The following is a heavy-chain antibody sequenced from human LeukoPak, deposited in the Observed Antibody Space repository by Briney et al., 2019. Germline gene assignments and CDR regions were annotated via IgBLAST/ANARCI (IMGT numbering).Heavy chain of an antibody. V-gene: IGHV3-74*03. J-gene: IGHJ4*02. Sequence: GGSLRLSCAASGFPFSPYWMHWVRQAPGKGLVWVSRINNDGSSTMYADSVKGRFTISRDNSKNTVCLQMNSLGAEDTAVYYCARNSYFGSGSYYDNPWYFDDWGQGTLVTVSS. CDR1: GFPFSPYW. CDR3: ARNSYFGSGSYYDNPWYFDD. CDR2: INNDGSST. D-gene: IGHD3-10*01.